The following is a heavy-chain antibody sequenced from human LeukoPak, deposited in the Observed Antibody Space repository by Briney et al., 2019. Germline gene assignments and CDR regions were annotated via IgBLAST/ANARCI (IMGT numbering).Heavy chain of an antibody. CDR1: GSTFSSYY. V-gene: IGHV1-46*01. D-gene: IGHD3-3*01. Sequence: GASVKVSCKASGSTFSSYYMHWVRQAPGQGLEWMGIINPSGGSTSYAQKFQGRVTMTRDTSTSTVCMELSSLRSDDTAVYYCARDLPYYDFWSGYFPFDYWGQGTLVTVSS. J-gene: IGHJ4*02. CDR3: ARDLPYYDFWSGYFPFDY. CDR2: INPSGGST.